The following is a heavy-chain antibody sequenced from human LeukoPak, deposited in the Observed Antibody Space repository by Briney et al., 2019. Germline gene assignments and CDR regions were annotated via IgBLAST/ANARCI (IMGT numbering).Heavy chain of an antibody. J-gene: IGHJ4*02. CDR3: ARRSSFVVVPAAMEPYFDY. V-gene: IGHV4-34*01. CDR1: GGSFSGYY. CDR2: IYHSGST. D-gene: IGHD2-2*01. Sequence: TSETLSLTCAVYGGSFSGYYWSWIRQPPGKGLEWIGEIYHSGSTNYNPSLKSRVTISVDKSKNQFSLKLSSVTAADTAVYYCARRSSFVVVPAAMEPYFDYWGQGTLVAVSS.